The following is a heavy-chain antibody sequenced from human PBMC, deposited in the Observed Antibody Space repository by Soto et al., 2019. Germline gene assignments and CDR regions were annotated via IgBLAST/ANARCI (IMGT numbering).Heavy chain of an antibody. CDR2: IYSGDST. J-gene: IGHJ3*02. CDR1: GFTVSSNY. V-gene: IGHV3-66*01. CDR3: ARDRGTLWAFDI. Sequence: GGSLRLSCAASGFTVSSNYMSWVRQAPWKGLEWVSVIYSGDSTYYADSVKGRFTISRDNSKNTLYLQMNSLRAEDTAVYYCARDRGTLWAFDIWGQGTMVTVSS. D-gene: IGHD5-18*01.